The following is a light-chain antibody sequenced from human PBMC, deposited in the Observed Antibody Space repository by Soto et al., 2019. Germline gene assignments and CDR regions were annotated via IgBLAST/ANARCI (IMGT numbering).Light chain of an antibody. V-gene: IGLV1-44*01. CDR2: GDN. CDR3: AAWDGSLNGVV. J-gene: IGLJ2*01. CDR1: SSNIGGHA. Sequence: QSVLTQPPSASGTPGQRVTISCSGVSSNIGGHAVNWYQQLPGTAPKLLMIGDNQRPSGVPDRFSGSKSGTSASLAISGLQSEDEADYYCAAWDGSLNGVVFGGGTKVTVL.